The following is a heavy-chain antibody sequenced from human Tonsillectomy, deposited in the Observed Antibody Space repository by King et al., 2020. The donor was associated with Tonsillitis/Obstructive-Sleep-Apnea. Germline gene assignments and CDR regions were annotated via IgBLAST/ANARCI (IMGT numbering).Heavy chain of an antibody. CDR1: GFNVSSNY. Sequence: VQLVESGGGLIRPGGSLRLSCAASGFNVSSNYMSWVRQAPGKGLEWVSVIHSGGNTYYADSVKGRFSISRDKSNNTLFLQMHSLRVEDTAVYYCAREGYSSGWFRNWGQEPRSPSPQ. CDR2: IHSGGNT. V-gene: IGHV3-53*01. CDR3: AREGYSSGWFRN. J-gene: IGHJ4*01. D-gene: IGHD6-19*01.